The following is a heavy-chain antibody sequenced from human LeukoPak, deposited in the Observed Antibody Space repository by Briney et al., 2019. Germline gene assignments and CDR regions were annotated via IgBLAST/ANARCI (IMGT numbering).Heavy chain of an antibody. CDR1: GYTFTGYY. D-gene: IGHD2-2*02. V-gene: IGHV1-2*02. CDR2: INPNSGGT. CDR3: ARAVLVPATIYDY. Sequence: ASVKVSCKASGYTFTGYYMHWVRQAPGQGLERMGWINPNSGGTNYAQKFQGRVTMTRDTSISTAYMELSRLRSDDTAVYYCARAVLVPATIYDYWGQGTLVTVSS. J-gene: IGHJ4*02.